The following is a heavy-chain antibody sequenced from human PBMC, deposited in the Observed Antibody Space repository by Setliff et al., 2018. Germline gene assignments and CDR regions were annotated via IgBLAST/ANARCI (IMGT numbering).Heavy chain of an antibody. Sequence: GGSLRLSCTTSGFTFGDYAITWVRQAPGKGLEWVGFIRGKPSSGTTEYAASVKGRFTISRDDSKSIAYLQMSSLKTEDTALYYCTTWTGTSRLHYWGQGTLVTVSS. V-gene: IGHV3-49*04. J-gene: IGHJ4*02. CDR2: IRGKPSSGTT. CDR1: GFTFGDYA. D-gene: IGHD1-7*01. CDR3: TTWTGTSRLHY.